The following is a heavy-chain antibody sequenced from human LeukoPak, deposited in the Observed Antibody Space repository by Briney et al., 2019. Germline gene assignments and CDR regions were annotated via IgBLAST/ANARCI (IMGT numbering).Heavy chain of an antibody. CDR3: ARLSSGFLGFDI. D-gene: IGHD3-22*01. V-gene: IGHV3-53*01. CDR1: GFTVSNNY. J-gene: IGHJ3*02. CDR2: IYSGGST. Sequence: SGGSLRLSCAVSGFTVSNNYMSWVRQAPGKGLELVSLIYSGGSTVYADSVKGRFTISRDNSKNTLFLQMNSLRAADTAVYYCARLSSGFLGFDIWGQGTMVTVSS.